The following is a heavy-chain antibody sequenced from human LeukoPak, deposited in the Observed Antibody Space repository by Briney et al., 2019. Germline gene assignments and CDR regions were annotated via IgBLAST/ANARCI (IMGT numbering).Heavy chain of an antibody. CDR3: AKEWSGYPYYYYYYMYV. CDR1: GFTFSSYA. J-gene: IGHJ6*03. V-gene: IGHV3-23*01. D-gene: IGHD3-3*01. CDR2: ISGSGGST. Sequence: PGGSLRLSCAASGFTFSSYAMSWVRQAQGKGLEWVSDISGSGGSTYYADSVKGRFTISRDNSKNTLYLQMNSLRAEDTAVYYCAKEWSGYPYYYYYYMYVWGRGTTVTVSS.